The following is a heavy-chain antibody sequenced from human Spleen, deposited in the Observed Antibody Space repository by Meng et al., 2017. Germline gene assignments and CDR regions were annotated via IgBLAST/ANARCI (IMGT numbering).Heavy chain of an antibody. Sequence: QVQLVQSGAELKKPGASVKVSCKASGYTFTSYGISWVRQAPGQGLEWMGWISAYSGNTNYAQNFQGRLTITRDTSASTSYMELSSLRSDDTAVYYCVRDEDISAAGKLFGDYWGQGTLVTVSS. CDR3: VRDEDISAAGKLFGDY. CDR2: ISAYSGNT. J-gene: IGHJ4*02. CDR1: GYTFTSYG. V-gene: IGHV1-18*01. D-gene: IGHD6-13*01.